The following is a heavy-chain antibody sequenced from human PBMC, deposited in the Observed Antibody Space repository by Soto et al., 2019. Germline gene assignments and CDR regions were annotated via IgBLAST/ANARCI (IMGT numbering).Heavy chain of an antibody. Sequence: SGGSLRLSCAASGFTFTNYWMHWVRQAPGKGLVWVSHINSDGSSTSYADSVKGRFTISRDNAKNTLYLQMNSLRAEDTAVYYCARDSNIGFDPWGQGTLVTVS. CDR2: INSDGSST. CDR1: GFTFTNYW. CDR3: ARDSNIGFDP. V-gene: IGHV3-74*01. D-gene: IGHD5-12*01. J-gene: IGHJ5*02.